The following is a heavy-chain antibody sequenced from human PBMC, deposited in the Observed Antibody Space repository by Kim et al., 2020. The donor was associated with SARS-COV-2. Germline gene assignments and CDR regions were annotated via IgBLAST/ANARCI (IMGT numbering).Heavy chain of an antibody. CDR1: GGSISSSSYY. D-gene: IGHD3-9*01. V-gene: IGHV4-39*01. Sequence: SETLSLTCTVSGGSISSSSYYWGWIRQPPGKGLEWIGSIYYSGRTYYNPSLKSRVTISVDTSKNQFSLKLSSVTAADTAVYYCARTVNYDILTTDYWGQGTLVTVSS. J-gene: IGHJ4*02. CDR2: IYYSGRT. CDR3: ARTVNYDILTTDY.